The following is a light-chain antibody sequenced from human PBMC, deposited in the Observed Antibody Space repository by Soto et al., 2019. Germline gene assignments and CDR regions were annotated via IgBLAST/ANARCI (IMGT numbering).Light chain of an antibody. V-gene: IGLV6-57*01. Sequence: QSVSESPGKTVTISCTRSSGSIANNYVQWYQRRPGRSPTTVIYEDNQRPSGVPDRFSGSIDSSSNSASLTISGLKTEDEADYYCQSYDSGYVVFGGGTQLTVL. CDR3: QSYDSGYVV. J-gene: IGLJ2*01. CDR2: EDN. CDR1: SGSIANNY.